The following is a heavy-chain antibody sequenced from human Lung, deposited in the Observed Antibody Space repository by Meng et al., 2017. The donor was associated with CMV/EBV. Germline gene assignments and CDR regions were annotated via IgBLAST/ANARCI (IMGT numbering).Heavy chain of an antibody. CDR1: GDSITNHNW. Sequence: VQLRESGPALVKPSETLSLTCAVSGDSITNHNWWAWVRQPPGKGLEWIGEIPHRGSSAYNPSLKSRVSMSIDKSKNQFSLKLTSVTTADTAVYHCLRRSGGSVWGQGTLVTVSS. D-gene: IGHD3-10*01. CDR3: LRRSGGSV. CDR2: IPHRGSS. V-gene: IGHV4-4*02. J-gene: IGHJ1*01.